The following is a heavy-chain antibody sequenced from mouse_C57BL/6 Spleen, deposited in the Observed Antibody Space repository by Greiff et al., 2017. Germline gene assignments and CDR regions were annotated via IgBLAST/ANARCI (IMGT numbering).Heavy chain of an antibody. J-gene: IGHJ4*01. V-gene: IGHV5-17*01. CDR2: ISSGSSTI. CDR3: AKTYRRARYAMDY. Sequence: EVQVVESGGGLVKPGGSLKLSCAASGFTFSDYGMHWVRQAPEKGLAWVAYISSGSSTIYYADTVKGRFSISRDNAKNTLFLQMTSLRSEDTAMYYCAKTYRRARYAMDYWGQGTSVTVSS. CDR1: GFTFSDYG. D-gene: IGHD2-12*01.